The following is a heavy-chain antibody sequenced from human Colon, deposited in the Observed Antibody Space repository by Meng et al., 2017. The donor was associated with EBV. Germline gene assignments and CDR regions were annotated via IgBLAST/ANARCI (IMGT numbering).Heavy chain of an antibody. J-gene: IGHJ4*02. D-gene: IGHD7-27*01. CDR1: GASVTNGVDS. Sequence: QLSEYGSCLGEPSQALSSPCVVHGASVTNGVDSWSWNRQPTGKGLTWMGYIYNSGTTTSTPPLRIRVTISVATSKNQFSLKLSSGAAADTAVYYCVRDTSTWGNKGLDHWGQGILVTVSS. CDR3: VRDTSTWGNKGLDH. V-gene: IGHV4-30-2*01. CDR2: IYNSGTT.